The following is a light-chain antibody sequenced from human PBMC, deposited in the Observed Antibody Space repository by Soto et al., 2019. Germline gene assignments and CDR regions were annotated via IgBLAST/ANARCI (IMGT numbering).Light chain of an antibody. CDR2: GAS. V-gene: IGKV3-20*01. J-gene: IGKJ4*01. CDR1: QSVSSS. Sequence: EIVLTQSPGTLSLSPGERATLSYSASQSVSSSLAWYQQKPGQAPRLLIHGASSRATGIPDRFSGSGSGTDFTLTISRLEPEDFAVYYCQQYGSSPPLTFGGGTKVVMK. CDR3: QQYGSSPPLT.